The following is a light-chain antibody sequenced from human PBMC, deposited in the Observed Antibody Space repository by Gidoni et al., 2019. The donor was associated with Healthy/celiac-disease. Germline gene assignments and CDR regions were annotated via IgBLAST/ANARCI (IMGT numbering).Light chain of an antibody. CDR3: QQYNSAPRT. J-gene: IGKJ2*02. V-gene: IGKV4-1*01. CDR1: QSVLYSSNNNNY. CDR2: WAS. Sequence: DIVMTQALDSLPVSLGERATINCKSSQSVLYSSNNNNYLAWYQQKPGQPPKLLSCWASNREAGVADRCGGSGSGTEFPLTISSLQAEDVAVYYWQQYNSAPRTFGQGTKLEIK.